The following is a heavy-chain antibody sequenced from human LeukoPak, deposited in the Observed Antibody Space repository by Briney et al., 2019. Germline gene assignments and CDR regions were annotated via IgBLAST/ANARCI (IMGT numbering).Heavy chain of an antibody. D-gene: IGHD4-4*01. CDR3: ARGRATVTTRYYYYYGMDV. J-gene: IGHJ6*02. Sequence: SETLSLTCAVYGGSFSGYYWSWIRQPPGKGLEWIGEINHSGSTNYNPSLKSRVTISVDTSKNQFSLKLSSVTAADTAAYYCARGRATVTTRYYYYYGMDVWGQGTTVTVSS. V-gene: IGHV4-34*01. CDR1: GGSFSGYY. CDR2: INHSGST.